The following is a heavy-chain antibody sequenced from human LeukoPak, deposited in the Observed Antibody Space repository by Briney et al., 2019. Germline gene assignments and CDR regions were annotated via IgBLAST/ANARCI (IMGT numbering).Heavy chain of an antibody. CDR1: GGSFSGYY. Sequence: SETLSLTCAVYGGSFSGYYWSWTHQPPGKGLEWIGEINHSGSTNYNPSLKSRVTISVDTSKNQFSLKLSSVTAADTAVYYCARVSRNYYDSSGYYYANWFDPWGQGTLVTVSS. CDR3: ARVSRNYYDSSGYYYANWFDP. V-gene: IGHV4-34*01. CDR2: INHSGST. D-gene: IGHD3-22*01. J-gene: IGHJ5*02.